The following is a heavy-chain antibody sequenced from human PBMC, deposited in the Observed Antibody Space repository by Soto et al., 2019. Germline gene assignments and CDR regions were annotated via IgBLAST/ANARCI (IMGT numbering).Heavy chain of an antibody. CDR2: IYYSGNT. CDR3: ARERVAGSYYYYGMDV. V-gene: IGHV4-30-4*01. Sequence: SETLSLTCSVSGGSISSGYYYWSWIRQPPGKGLEWIGNIYYSGNTYYNPSLKSRLIISIDTSKSQFSLKVGSVTAADTAVYYCARERVAGSYYYYGMDVWGQGTTVTVSS. J-gene: IGHJ6*02. CDR1: GGSISSGYYY. D-gene: IGHD3-3*01.